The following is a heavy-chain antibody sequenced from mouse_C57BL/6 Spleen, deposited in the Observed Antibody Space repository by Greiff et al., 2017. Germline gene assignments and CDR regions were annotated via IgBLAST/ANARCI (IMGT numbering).Heavy chain of an antibody. J-gene: IGHJ3*01. D-gene: IGHD2-4*01. CDR1: GFTFSDYG. CDR3: ARRLGYDYDGGFAY. V-gene: IGHV5-17*01. Sequence: EVKLMESGGGLVKPGGSLKLSCAASGFTFSDYGMHWVRQAPEKGLEWVAYISSGSSTIYYADTVQGRFTISRDNAKNTLFLQMTSLRSEDTAMYYCARRLGYDYDGGFAYWGQGTLVTVSA. CDR2: ISSGSSTI.